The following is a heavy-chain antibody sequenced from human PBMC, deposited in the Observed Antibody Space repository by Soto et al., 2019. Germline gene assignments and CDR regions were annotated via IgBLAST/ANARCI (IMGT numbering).Heavy chain of an antibody. Sequence: SETLSLTCAVSSGSISSSNWWSWVRQPPGKGLEWIGEIYHSGSTNYNPSLKSRVTISVDKSKNQFSLKLSSVTAADTAVYYCARATRYCSSTSCYSPFDYWGQGTLVTVSS. D-gene: IGHD2-2*02. CDR1: SGSISSSNW. J-gene: IGHJ4*02. CDR2: IYHSGST. V-gene: IGHV4-4*02. CDR3: ARATRYCSSTSCYSPFDY.